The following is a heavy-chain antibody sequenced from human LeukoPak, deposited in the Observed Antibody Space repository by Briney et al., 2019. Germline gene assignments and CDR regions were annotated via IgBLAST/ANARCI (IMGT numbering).Heavy chain of an antibody. V-gene: IGHV1-2*02. D-gene: IGHD6-13*01. Sequence: ASVKVSCKASGYTFTGYYMHWVRQAPGQGLQWMGWINPNSGGTSYAQNFQGRVTMTRDTSISTAYMELSGLRSDDTAVYYCARDQTPIAAAGPLDNWFDPWGQGTLVTVSS. J-gene: IGHJ5*02. CDR3: ARDQTPIAAAGPLDNWFDP. CDR1: GYTFTGYY. CDR2: INPNSGGT.